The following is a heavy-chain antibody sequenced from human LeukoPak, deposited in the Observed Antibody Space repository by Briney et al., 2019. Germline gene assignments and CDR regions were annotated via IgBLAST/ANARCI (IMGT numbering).Heavy chain of an antibody. CDR2: IKPDGSEK. CDR1: GFTFSTYW. V-gene: IGHV3-7*05. J-gene: IGHJ4*02. CDR3: ARDQRYCSSSSCPWEPFDY. Sequence: GGSLRLSCAASGFTFSTYWMSWVRQAPGKGLEWVANIKPDGSEKHYVDSVKGRFTISRDNAKNSLYLQMNSLRAEDTAVYYCARDQRYCSSSSCPWEPFDYWGQGTLVTVSS. D-gene: IGHD2-2*01.